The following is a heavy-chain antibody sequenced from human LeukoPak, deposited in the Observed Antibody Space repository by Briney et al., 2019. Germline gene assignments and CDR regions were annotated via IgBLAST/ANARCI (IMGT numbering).Heavy chain of an antibody. D-gene: IGHD1-26*01. CDR1: GGSISSSRYY. CDR2: IHYTGST. CDR3: ARRVGPNYYYYYMDV. V-gene: IGHV4-39*01. Sequence: SETLSLTCTVSGGSISSSRYYWGWIRQPPGKGLEWIGSIHYTGSTYYNPSLKSRVPISVDTSKNQFSLKLSSVTAADTAVYYCARRVGPNYYYYYMDVWGKGTTVTVSS. J-gene: IGHJ6*03.